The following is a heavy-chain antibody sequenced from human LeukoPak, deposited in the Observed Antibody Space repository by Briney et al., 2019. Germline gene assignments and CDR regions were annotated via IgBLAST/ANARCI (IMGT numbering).Heavy chain of an antibody. CDR1: GFTVSSNY. D-gene: IGHD2-15*01. J-gene: IGHJ1*01. CDR2: IYSGGST. Sequence: GGSLRLSCAASGFTVSSNYMSWVRQAPGKGLEWVSVIYSGGSTYSADSVKGRLTISRDKSKNTLYLQMNSRRAEDTAVYYCVGSGARLHFQHCGQGTLVTVSS. V-gene: IGHV3-53*01. CDR3: VGSGARLHFQH.